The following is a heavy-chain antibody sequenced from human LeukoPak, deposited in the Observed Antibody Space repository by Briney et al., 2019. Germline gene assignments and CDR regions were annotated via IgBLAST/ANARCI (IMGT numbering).Heavy chain of an antibody. Sequence: ASVKVSCKVSGYTLTGLSMRWVRQAPGKGFEWLGRFDPEKGDTIYAQKFQGRVTMTEDTSTDTAYMELSSLRSEDTAVYYCATEGYYDSSGYYSDYWGQGTLVTVSS. CDR1: GYTLTGLS. CDR2: FDPEKGDT. J-gene: IGHJ4*02. V-gene: IGHV1-24*01. CDR3: ATEGYYDSSGYYSDY. D-gene: IGHD3-22*01.